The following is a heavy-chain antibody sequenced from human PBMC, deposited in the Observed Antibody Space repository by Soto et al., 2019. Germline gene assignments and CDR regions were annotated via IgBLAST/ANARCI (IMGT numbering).Heavy chain of an antibody. Sequence: GGSLRLSCAASGFTFSSYGMHWVRQAPGKGLEWVAVIWYDGSNKYYADSVKGRFTISRDNSKNTLYLQMNSLRAEDTAVYYCARDRSYEPYCSSTSCRGGWFDPWGQGTLVTVSS. J-gene: IGHJ5*02. CDR1: GFTFSSYG. CDR3: ARDRSYEPYCSSTSCRGGWFDP. D-gene: IGHD2-2*01. V-gene: IGHV3-33*01. CDR2: IWYDGSNK.